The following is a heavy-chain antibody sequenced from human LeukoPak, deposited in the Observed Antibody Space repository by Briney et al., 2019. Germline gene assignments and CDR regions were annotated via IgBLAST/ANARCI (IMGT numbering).Heavy chain of an antibody. CDR2: ISSSGATT. CDR3: AKEFIAGDGHVDCDS. V-gene: IGHV3-23*01. Sequence: PGGSLRLSCAASGFTISTYAMTWVRQAPGKGLEWVSSISSSGATTYSAGSVKGRFTISRDISKNTLYLQMNSLTAEDSAVYYCAKEFIAGDGHVDCDSWGQGTLVTVSS. J-gene: IGHJ4*02. CDR1: GFTISTYA. D-gene: IGHD5-24*01.